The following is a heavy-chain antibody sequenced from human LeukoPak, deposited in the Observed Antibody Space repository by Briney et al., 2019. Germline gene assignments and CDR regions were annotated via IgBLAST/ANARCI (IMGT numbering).Heavy chain of an antibody. CDR3: AKDVTYSNSHTFAV. Sequence: GGSLRLSCAASGFTFDDYAMHWVRQAPGKGLEWVSGISWNSGGMGYADSVEGRFTISRDNAKNSLYLLMNTLRAEDTALYYRAKDVTYSNSHTFAVWGQGTMVTVSS. CDR2: ISWNSGGM. CDR1: GFTFDDYA. V-gene: IGHV3-9*01. D-gene: IGHD6-6*01. J-gene: IGHJ3*01.